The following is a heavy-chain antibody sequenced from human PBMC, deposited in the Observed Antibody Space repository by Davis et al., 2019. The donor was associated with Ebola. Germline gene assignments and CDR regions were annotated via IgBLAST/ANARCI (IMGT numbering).Heavy chain of an antibody. V-gene: IGHV1-18*04. CDR3: ARDIAVAASDY. CDR2: ISAYNGNT. J-gene: IGHJ4*02. Sequence: ASVKVSCKASGYTFTSYGISWVRQAPGQGREWRGLISAYNGNTNYAQKLQGRVTMTTDTSTSTAYMELRSLRSDDTAVYYCARDIAVAASDYWGQGTLVTVSS. D-gene: IGHD6-19*01. CDR1: GYTFTSYG.